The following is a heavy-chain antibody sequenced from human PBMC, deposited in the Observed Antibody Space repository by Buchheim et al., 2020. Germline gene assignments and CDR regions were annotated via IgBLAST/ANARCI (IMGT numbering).Heavy chain of an antibody. CDR1: GFTFSSYG. J-gene: IGHJ5*02. Sequence: QVQLVESGGGVVQPGRSLRLSCVASGFTFSSYGMHWVRQAPGKGLEWVAVISYDGSNKYYADSVKGRFTLSRDNSKNTLYLQMNSLRAEDTAVYYCAKVARGVGATSWFDPWGQGTL. CDR3: AKVARGVGATSWFDP. CDR2: ISYDGSNK. D-gene: IGHD1-26*01. V-gene: IGHV3-30*18.